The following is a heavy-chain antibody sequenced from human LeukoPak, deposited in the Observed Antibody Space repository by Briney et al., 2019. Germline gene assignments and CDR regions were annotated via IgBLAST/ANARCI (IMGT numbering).Heavy chain of an antibody. V-gene: IGHV1-69*06. Sequence: SVKVSCKASGGTFSSDAINWVRQAPGQGLEWMGGIIPIFGTANYAQKFQGRVTITADKSTSTAYMELSSLRSEDTAVYYCASGPIYYDSSGPLYYYHYYMDVWGKGTTVTVSS. CDR3: ASGPIYYDSSGPLYYYHYYMDV. J-gene: IGHJ6*03. D-gene: IGHD3-22*01. CDR2: IIPIFGTA. CDR1: GGTFSSDA.